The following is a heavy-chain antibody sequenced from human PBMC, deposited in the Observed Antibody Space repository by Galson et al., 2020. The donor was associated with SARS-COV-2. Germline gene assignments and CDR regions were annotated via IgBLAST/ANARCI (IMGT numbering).Heavy chain of an antibody. D-gene: IGHD3-22*01. CDR2: IYTSGST. J-gene: IGHJ4*02. Sequence: PSETLSITCTVSGGSISSYYWSWIRQPAGKGLEWIGRIYTSGSTNYNPSLKSRVTMSVDTSKNQFSLKLSSVTAADTAVYYCARGSVDSSGYYVPLGYWGQGTLVTVSS. CDR3: ARGSVDSSGYYVPLGY. V-gene: IGHV4-4*07. CDR1: GGSISSYY.